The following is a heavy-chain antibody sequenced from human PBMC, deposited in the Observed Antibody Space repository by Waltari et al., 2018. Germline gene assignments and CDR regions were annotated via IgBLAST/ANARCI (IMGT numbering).Heavy chain of an antibody. D-gene: IGHD2-15*01. Sequence: EVQLVESGGGLVQPGGSLSLSCPSSGFTFSSSSMKWVRQAPGKGLEWISYISSGGSTIDYADFVQGRFTISRDNAKNSLYLQMNSLRAEDTAMYYCVTDNRKVVQPSGYWGQGTLVTVSS. J-gene: IGHJ4*02. CDR1: GFTFSSSS. CDR2: ISSGGSTI. CDR3: VTDNRKVVQPSGY. V-gene: IGHV3-48*01.